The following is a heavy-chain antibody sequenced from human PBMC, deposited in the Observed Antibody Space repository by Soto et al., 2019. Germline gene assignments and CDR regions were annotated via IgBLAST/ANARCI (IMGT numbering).Heavy chain of an antibody. V-gene: IGHV5-51*01. CDR3: ATTNLGPYYYYRMDV. CDR1: GYSSTSYW. J-gene: IGHJ6*02. Sequence: GESLKISCKGSGYSSTSYWIGWVRQMPGKGLEWMGIIYPGDSDTRYSPSFQGQVTISADKSISTAYLQWSSLKASDTAMYYCATTNLGPYYYYRMDVWGQGTTVTVSS. CDR2: IYPGDSDT. D-gene: IGHD2-8*01.